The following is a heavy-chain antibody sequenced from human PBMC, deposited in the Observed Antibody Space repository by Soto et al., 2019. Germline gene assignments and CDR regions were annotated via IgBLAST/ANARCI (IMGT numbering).Heavy chain of an antibody. CDR2: IDTSSTKI. J-gene: IGHJ4*02. CDR1: GSTFSDYY. D-gene: IGHD3-3*01. CDR3: ASHYDMWSGYLSPVDY. V-gene: IGHV3-11*01. Sequence: QVQLVESGGDLVKRGGSLRLSCAASGSTFSDYYMSWIRQAPGKGLEWISYIDTSSTKIYYADSVNGRFTIRRDNAKNSLYLEMNSLRDEDTAVYYCASHYDMWSGYLSPVDYWGQGTLVTVSS.